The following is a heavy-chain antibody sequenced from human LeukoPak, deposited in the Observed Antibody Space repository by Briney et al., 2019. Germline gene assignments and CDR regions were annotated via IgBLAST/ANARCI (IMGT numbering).Heavy chain of an antibody. CDR1: GFTFSSYG. CDR3: ARRGGMSSIATAEAFDI. CDR2: IWYDGSKK. D-gene: IGHD6-13*01. Sequence: GGSLRLSCAASGFTFSSYGMHWVRQAPGKGLEWVAFIWYDGSKKYYADSVKGRFTISRDNSKNTLYLQMNSPRAEDTAVYYCARRGGMSSIATAEAFDIWGQGTMVTVSS. V-gene: IGHV3-33*01. J-gene: IGHJ3*02.